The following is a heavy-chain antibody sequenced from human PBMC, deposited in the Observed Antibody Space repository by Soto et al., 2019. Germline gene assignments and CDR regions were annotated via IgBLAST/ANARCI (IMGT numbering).Heavy chain of an antibody. CDR2: IAYDGSNK. Sequence: QVQLVESGGGVVQPGRSLRLSCAASGFTFSSYGMHWVRQAPGKGLEWVAVIAYDGSNKYYAYSVKGRFTISRDNSKNTLYLQMNSLRAEETAVYYCTKEFLSGYDSPLYYWGQGTLVTVSS. J-gene: IGHJ4*02. D-gene: IGHD5-12*01. CDR1: GFTFSSYG. V-gene: IGHV3-30*18. CDR3: TKEFLSGYDSPLYY.